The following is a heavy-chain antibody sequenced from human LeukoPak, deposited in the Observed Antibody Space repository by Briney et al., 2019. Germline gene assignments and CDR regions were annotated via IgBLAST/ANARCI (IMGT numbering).Heavy chain of an antibody. D-gene: IGHD6-19*01. CDR2: LSGSGGTT. CDR3: AKDQFSSGWYAFDY. Sequence: GGSLRLSCAASGFTFSSYAMSWVRQAPGKGLEWVSALSGSGGTTYYAGSVKGRFTISRDNSKNTLYLQMNSLRAEDTAVYYCAKDQFSSGWYAFDYWGQGTLVIVSS. J-gene: IGHJ4*02. V-gene: IGHV3-23*01. CDR1: GFTFSSYA.